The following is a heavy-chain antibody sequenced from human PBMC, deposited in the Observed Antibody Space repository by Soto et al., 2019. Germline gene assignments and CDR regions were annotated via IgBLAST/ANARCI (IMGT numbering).Heavy chain of an antibody. CDR2: IIPIFGTA. V-gene: IGHV1-69*06. J-gene: IGHJ1*01. CDR3: ARGGSSGYLEYFQH. D-gene: IGHD3-22*01. CDR1: GGTFSSYA. Sequence: SVKVSCKASGGTFSSYAISWVRQAPGQGLEWMGGIIPIFGTANYAQKFQGRVTITADKSTSTAYMELSSLRSEDTAVYYCARGGSSGYLEYFQHWGQGTLVTVSS.